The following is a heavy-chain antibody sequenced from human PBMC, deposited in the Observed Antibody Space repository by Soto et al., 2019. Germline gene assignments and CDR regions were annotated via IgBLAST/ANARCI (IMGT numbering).Heavy chain of an antibody. CDR3: TRDTKMDDFWSGYPMGGGYYYYMDV. Sequence: GGSLRLSCTASGFTFGDYAMSWFRQAPGKGLEWVGFIRSKAYGGTTEYAASVKGRFTISRDDSKSIAYLQMNSLKTEDTAVYYCTRDTKMDDFWSGYPMGGGYYYYMDVWGKGTTVTVSS. D-gene: IGHD3-3*01. J-gene: IGHJ6*03. CDR2: IRSKAYGGTT. V-gene: IGHV3-49*03. CDR1: GFTFGDYA.